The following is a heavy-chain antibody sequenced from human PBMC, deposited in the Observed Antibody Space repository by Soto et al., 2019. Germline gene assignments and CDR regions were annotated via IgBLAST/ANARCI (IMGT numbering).Heavy chain of an antibody. CDR3: ARHPSPYDRLLGCFHL. Sequence: GESLKISCNGSGYSFTSYWIGWVRQMPGKGLEWMGIIYPGDSDTRYSPSFQGQVTISADKSISTAYLQWSSLKASDTAMYYCARHPSPYDRLLGCFHLSCPGTLVTVFS. CDR1: GYSFTSYW. V-gene: IGHV5-51*01. J-gene: IGHJ5*02. CDR2: IYPGDSDT. D-gene: IGHD3-16*01.